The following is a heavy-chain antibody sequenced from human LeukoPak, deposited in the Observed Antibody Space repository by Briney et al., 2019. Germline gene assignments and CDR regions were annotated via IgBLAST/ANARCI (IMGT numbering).Heavy chain of an antibody. V-gene: IGHV3-23*01. J-gene: IGHJ4*02. CDR2: ISGSGEIT. CDR3: AKFFLPYLAGGTGSR. D-gene: IGHD3-10*01. CDR1: GFSFSSYS. Sequence: GGSLRLPCAASGFSFSSYSMRWVGQAPGMGLEGVSSISGSGEITYYADSLEGRFTISRDNSKNTLYLQMNSLRAEDTALYYCAKFFLPYLAGGTGSRWGQGTLVTVSS.